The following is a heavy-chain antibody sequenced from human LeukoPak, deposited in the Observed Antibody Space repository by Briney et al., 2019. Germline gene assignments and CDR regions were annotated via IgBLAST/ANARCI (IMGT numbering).Heavy chain of an antibody. CDR2: INPNSGGT. Sequence: ASVKVSCKASGYTFTSYYMHWVRQAPGQGLEWMGWINPNSGGTNYAQKFQGWVTMTRDTSISTAYMELSRLRSDDTAVYYCATYLSSGVLNYYGMDVWGQGTTVTVSS. D-gene: IGHD6-19*01. CDR1: GYTFTSYY. V-gene: IGHV1-2*04. CDR3: ATYLSSGVLNYYGMDV. J-gene: IGHJ6*02.